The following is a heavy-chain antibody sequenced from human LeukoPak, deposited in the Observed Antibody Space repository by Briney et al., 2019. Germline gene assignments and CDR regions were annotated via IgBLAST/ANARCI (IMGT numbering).Heavy chain of an antibody. J-gene: IGHJ5*02. CDR2: IYTSGST. CDR1: GGSISSYY. CDR3: ARDQDIVVVPAAIPPSYNWFDP. V-gene: IGHV4-4*07. D-gene: IGHD2-2*02. Sequence: SSETLSLTCTVSGGSISSYYWSWIRQPAGKGLEWIGRIYTSGSTNYNPSLKSRVTMSVDTSKNQFSLKLSSVTAADTAVYYYARDQDIVVVPAAIPPSYNWFDPWGQGTLVTVSS.